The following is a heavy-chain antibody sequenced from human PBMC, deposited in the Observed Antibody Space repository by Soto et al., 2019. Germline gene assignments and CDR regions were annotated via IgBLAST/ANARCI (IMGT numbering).Heavy chain of an antibody. CDR2: IWYDGSNK. Sequence: QVQLVESGGGVVQPGRSLRLSCAASGFTFSSYGMHWVRQAPGKGLEWVAVIWYDGSNKYYADSVKGRFTISRDNSKNTLYLQMNGLRAEDTAVYYCAREIFFSTGPYFDYWGQGTLVTVSS. V-gene: IGHV3-33*01. CDR3: AREIFFSTGPYFDY. J-gene: IGHJ4*02. D-gene: IGHD6-13*01. CDR1: GFTFSSYG.